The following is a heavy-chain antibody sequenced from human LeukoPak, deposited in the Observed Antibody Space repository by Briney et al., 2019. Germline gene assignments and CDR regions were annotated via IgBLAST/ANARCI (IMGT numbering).Heavy chain of an antibody. CDR1: GYTFTSYG. J-gene: IGHJ5*02. V-gene: IGHV1-18*01. D-gene: IGHD2-2*01. CDR2: ISAYNGNT. Sequence: ASVKVSCKASGYTFTSYGISWVRQAPGQGLEWMGWISAYNGNTNYAQKLQCRVTMTTDTSTSTDYMELRSLRSDDTAVYYCARDSTCSSTSCYHWFDPWGQGTLVTVSS. CDR3: ARDSTCSSTSCYHWFDP.